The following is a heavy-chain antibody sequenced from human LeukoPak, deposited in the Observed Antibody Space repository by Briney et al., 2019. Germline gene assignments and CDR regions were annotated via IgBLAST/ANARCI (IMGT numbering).Heavy chain of an antibody. CDR1: GGTFSSYA. CDR3: TRVLCSGSYDYYYYGMDV. J-gene: IGHJ6*02. D-gene: IGHD3-10*02. CDR2: IIPILGIA. Sequence: ASVKVSCKASGGTFSSYAIIWVRQAPGQGLEWMGRIIPILGIANYAQKFQGRVTITADKSTSTAYMELSSLRSEDTAVYYCTRVLCSGSYDYYYYGMDVWGQGTTVTVSS. V-gene: IGHV1-69*04.